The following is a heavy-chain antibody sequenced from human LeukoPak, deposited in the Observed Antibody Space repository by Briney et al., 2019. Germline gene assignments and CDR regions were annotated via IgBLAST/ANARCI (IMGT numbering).Heavy chain of an antibody. J-gene: IGHJ4*02. CDR3: ANMGLGY. V-gene: IGHV3-33*03. D-gene: IGHD1-26*01. CDR1: GYTFSDYG. CDR2: ISYSGVVK. Sequence: PGTSLRLSCTASGYTFSDYGMHWVRQAPGKGLEWLSVISYSGVVKFYADSVKGRFTISRDNAKNTLYLQMNSLRAEDTAVYYCANMGLGYWGQGTLVTVSS.